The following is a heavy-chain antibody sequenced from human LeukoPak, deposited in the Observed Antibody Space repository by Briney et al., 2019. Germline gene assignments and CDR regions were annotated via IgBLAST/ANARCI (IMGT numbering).Heavy chain of an antibody. Sequence: SVKVSCKASGGTFSSYAISWVRQAPGQGLEWMGGIIPIFGTANYAQKSQGRVTITADESTSTAYMELSSLRSEDTAVYYCARVRVFGNDAFDIWGQGTMVTVSS. CDR3: ARVRVFGNDAFDI. D-gene: IGHD3-16*01. J-gene: IGHJ3*02. V-gene: IGHV1-69*13. CDR1: GGTFSSYA. CDR2: IIPIFGTA.